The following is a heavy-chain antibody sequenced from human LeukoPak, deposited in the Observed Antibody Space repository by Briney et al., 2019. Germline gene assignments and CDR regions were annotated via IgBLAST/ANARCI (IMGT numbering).Heavy chain of an antibody. J-gene: IGHJ4*02. CDR2: IKQDGSEK. CDR3: ARDSISGFDY. D-gene: IGHD2/OR15-2a*01. V-gene: IGHV3-7*01. CDR1: GFTFSSYW. Sequence: PGGSLRLSCAASGFTFSSYWMSWVRQAPGKGLEWVANIKQDGSEKYYVDSLNGRFTISRDNAKNSLYLQMNSLRAEDTAMYYCARDSISGFDYWGQGTLVTVSS.